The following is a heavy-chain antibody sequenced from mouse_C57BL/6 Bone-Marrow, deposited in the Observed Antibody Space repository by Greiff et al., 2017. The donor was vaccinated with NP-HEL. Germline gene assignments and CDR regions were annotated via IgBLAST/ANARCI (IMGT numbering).Heavy chain of an antibody. V-gene: IGHV3-6*01. CDR2: ISYDGSN. Sequence: VQLQQSGPGLVKPSQSLSLTCSVTGYSITSGYYWNWIRQFPGNKLEWMGYISYDGSNNYNPSLKNRISITRDTSKNQFFLKLNSVTTEDTATYYCAGWDYWGQGTTLTVSS. CDR1: GYSITSGYY. D-gene: IGHD3-3*01. J-gene: IGHJ2*01. CDR3: AGWDY.